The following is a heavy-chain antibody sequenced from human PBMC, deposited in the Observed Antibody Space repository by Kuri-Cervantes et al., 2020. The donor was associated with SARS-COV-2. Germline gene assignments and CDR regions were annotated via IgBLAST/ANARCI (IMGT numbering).Heavy chain of an antibody. CDR3: ARVGGSYYYYYYMDV. CDR2: ISSSSSYI. CDR1: GFTFSSYS. J-gene: IGHJ6*03. V-gene: IGHV3-21*01. Sequence: GESLKISCADSGFTFSSYSMNWVRQAPGKGLEWVSYISSSSSYIYYADSVKGRFTISRDNSKNTLYLQMNSLRAEDTAVYYCARVGGSYYYYYYMDVWGKGTTVTVSS. D-gene: IGHD1-26*01.